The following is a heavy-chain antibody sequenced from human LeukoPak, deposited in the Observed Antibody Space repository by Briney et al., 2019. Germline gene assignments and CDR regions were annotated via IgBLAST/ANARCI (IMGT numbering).Heavy chain of an antibody. V-gene: IGHV1-2*04. D-gene: IGHD6-13*01. J-gene: IGHJ6*02. CDR3: ARDLKGVPRAGAGPIKDYYYGMDV. Sequence: GASVKVSCKASGYTLTGYYMHWVRQAPGQGLEWMGWINPNSGGTNYAQKFQGWVTMTRDTSISTAYMELSRLRSDDTAVYYCARDLKGVPRAGAGPIKDYYYGMDVWGQGTTVTVSS. CDR2: INPNSGGT. CDR1: GYTLTGYY.